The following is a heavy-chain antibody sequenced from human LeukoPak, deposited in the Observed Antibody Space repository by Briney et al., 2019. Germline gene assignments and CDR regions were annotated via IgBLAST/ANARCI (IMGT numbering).Heavy chain of an antibody. D-gene: IGHD3-22*01. CDR2: MWYDGSNK. Sequence: GGSLRLSCAASGFTFSSYGMHWVRQAPGKGLEWVAVMWYDGSNKYYADSVKGRFTISRDNSKNTLYLQMNSLRVEDTAVYYCARVFYDSRGSFPFDYWGQGSLVTVSS. V-gene: IGHV3-33*01. CDR1: GFTFSSYG. CDR3: ARVFYDSRGSFPFDY. J-gene: IGHJ4*02.